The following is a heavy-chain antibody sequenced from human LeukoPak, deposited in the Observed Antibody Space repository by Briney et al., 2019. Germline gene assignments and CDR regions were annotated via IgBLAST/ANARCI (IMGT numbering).Heavy chain of an antibody. J-gene: IGHJ6*02. CDR1: GFTFSGYY. V-gene: IGHV3-11*04. D-gene: IGHD1-1*01. CDR2: IVSSGSPI. Sequence: GGSLRLSCVGSGFTFSGYYMNWIRQSPGKGLEWVSYIVSSGSPIFYADSVKGRFTISRDNTKNSLYLQMNSLRAEDTAVYYCARDGRDYYGMDVWGQGTTVTVSS. CDR3: ARDGRDYYGMDV.